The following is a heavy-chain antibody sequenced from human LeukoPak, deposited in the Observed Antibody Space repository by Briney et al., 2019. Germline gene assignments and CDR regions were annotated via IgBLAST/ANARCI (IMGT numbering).Heavy chain of an antibody. J-gene: IGHJ6*02. V-gene: IGHV4-34*01. CDR3: AAHIVVVPAAIDGMDV. CDR1: GGSFSGYY. Sequence: SETLSLTCAVSGGSFSGYYWSWIRQPPGKGLEWIGEINHSGSTNYNPSLKSRVTISVDTSKNQFSLKLSSVTAADTAVYYCAAHIVVVPAAIDGMDVWGQGTTVTVSS. CDR2: INHSGST. D-gene: IGHD2-2*02.